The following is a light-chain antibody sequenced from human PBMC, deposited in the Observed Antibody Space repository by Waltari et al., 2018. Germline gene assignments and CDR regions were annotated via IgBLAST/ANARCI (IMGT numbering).Light chain of an antibody. J-gene: IGKJ1*01. Sequence: EIVLKQSQVTLSLSLGERATVSCRASQSVSRDLAWYQQKPGQAPRLLIYGASTRATGIPDRFSGSGSGTDFSLTISRLEPDDFAVYYCQHYLRLPVTFGQGTTVEI. CDR1: QSVSRD. V-gene: IGKV3-20*01. CDR2: GAS. CDR3: QHYLRLPVT.